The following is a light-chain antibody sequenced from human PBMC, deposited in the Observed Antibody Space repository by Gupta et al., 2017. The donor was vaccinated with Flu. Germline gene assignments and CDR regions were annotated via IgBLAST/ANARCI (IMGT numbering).Light chain of an antibody. CDR2: DAS. CDR3: QQRTHWPGYS. CDR1: QSVRTF. V-gene: IGKV3-11*01. J-gene: IGKJ2*03. Sequence: ESATLSCTASQSVRTFLARYQQRPGQAPSLLIYDASKRAPGIPARFSGSGSGTDFTLTISSLEPEDFAVYYCQQRTHWPGYSFGQETKLEI.